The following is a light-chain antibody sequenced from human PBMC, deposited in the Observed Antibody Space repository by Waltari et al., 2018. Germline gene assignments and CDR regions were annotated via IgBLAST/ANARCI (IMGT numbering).Light chain of an antibody. CDR1: NLGDKF. V-gene: IGLV3-1*01. CDR3: QAWDSSTVV. J-gene: IGLJ3*02. CDR2: QNT. Sequence: SYALTQSSSVYVSPGQSATITCTGDNLGDKFCNWYQPRPGQAPVWVIHQNTKRPSGIPERFSGSNSGNTATLTISETQPLDEADYYCQAWDSSTVVFGGGTKLTVL.